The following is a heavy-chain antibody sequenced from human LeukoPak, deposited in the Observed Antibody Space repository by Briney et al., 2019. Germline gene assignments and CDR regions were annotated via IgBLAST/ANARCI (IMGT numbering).Heavy chain of an antibody. CDR1: KNMFSRYW. D-gene: IGHD5/OR15-5a*01. CDR2: IYPDDSDT. V-gene: IGHV5-51*01. Sequence: GESLKIPCKGSKNMFSRYWIGWVRQMPGKGLEWMGTIYPDDSDTRYSPSFEGQVTISADKSISAAYLQWNVLKASGTAIYYCARLVEMSTLGQFDYWGQGTLVTVSA. J-gene: IGHJ4*02. CDR3: ARLVEMSTLGQFDY.